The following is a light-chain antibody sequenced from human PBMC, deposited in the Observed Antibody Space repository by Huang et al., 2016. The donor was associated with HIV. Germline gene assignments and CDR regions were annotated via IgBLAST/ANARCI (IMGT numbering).Light chain of an antibody. V-gene: IGKV1-9*01. CDR3: QQLDTYPIT. J-gene: IGKJ5*01. CDR1: QDISTN. CDR2: AAS. Sequence: IQLTQSPSSLSASVGDRVTITCRASQDISTNLACDQQKPGKPPKVLIYAASTLQSGVPSRFSGSTSGAYFSLTITNLQSEDFATYYCQQLDTYPITFGQGTRLDIK.